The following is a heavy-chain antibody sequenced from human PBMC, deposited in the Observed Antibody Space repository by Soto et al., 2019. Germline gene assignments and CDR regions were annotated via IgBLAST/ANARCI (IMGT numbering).Heavy chain of an antibody. CDR2: ISYDATHK. J-gene: IGHJ6*02. Sequence: QAQLVDSGGGVVQPGRSLRLSCEASGFSFKNYGMHWVRQAPGKGLEWVAVISYDATHKKYADSEEGQFTISRDNSKNTLYLQINSLRAEDTATYYCAKIEAVAGEIYYSAGMDVWGQGTTVTVSS. V-gene: IGHV3-30*18. CDR1: GFSFKNYG. D-gene: IGHD3-22*01. CDR3: AKIEAVAGEIYYSAGMDV.